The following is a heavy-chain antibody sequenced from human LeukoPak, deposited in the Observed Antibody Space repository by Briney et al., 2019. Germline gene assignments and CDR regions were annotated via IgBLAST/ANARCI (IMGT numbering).Heavy chain of an antibody. D-gene: IGHD4-17*01. Sequence: SETPSLTCAVSGGSISSGSYFWGWIRQPPGKGLEWIGSIYYSGSTYYNPSLESRVTISVDTSKSQFSLKLNSVTAADTAVYYCARDNGDYPYYFDFWGQGTLVTVSS. J-gene: IGHJ4*02. CDR3: ARDNGDYPYYFDF. V-gene: IGHV4-39*07. CDR2: IYYSGST. CDR1: GGSISSGSYF.